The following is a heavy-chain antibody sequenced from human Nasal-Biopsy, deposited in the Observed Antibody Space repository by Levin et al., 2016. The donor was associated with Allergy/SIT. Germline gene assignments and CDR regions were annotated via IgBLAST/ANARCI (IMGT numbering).Heavy chain of an antibody. D-gene: IGHD7-27*01. CDR3: ARDWGSADDY. Sequence: GESLKISCAASGFTLTNYWMHWVRQAPGKGLEWVANIKRDGSDKHYVDSVKGRFTISRDNAKNSVFLQMNSLRAEDTAVYYCARDWGSADDYWGQGTRVTVSS. CDR1: GFTLTNYW. CDR2: IKRDGSDK. V-gene: IGHV3-7*03. J-gene: IGHJ4*02.